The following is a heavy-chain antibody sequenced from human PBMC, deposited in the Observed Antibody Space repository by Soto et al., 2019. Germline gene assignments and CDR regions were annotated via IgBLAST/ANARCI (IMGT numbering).Heavy chain of an antibody. CDR2: INPNSGGT. J-gene: IGHJ6*03. CDR1: GYTFTGYY. D-gene: IGHD4-17*01. CDR3: ARDGGTVTEGYYYYMDV. V-gene: IGHV1-2*04. Sequence: ASVKVSCKASGYTFTGYYMHWVRQAPGQGLEWMGWINPNSGGTNYAQKFQGWVTMTRDTSISTAYMELSRLRSDDTAVYYCARDGGTVTEGYYYYMDVWGKGTTVTVSS.